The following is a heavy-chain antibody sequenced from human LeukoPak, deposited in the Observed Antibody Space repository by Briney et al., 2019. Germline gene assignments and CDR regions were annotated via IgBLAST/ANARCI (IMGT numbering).Heavy chain of an antibody. D-gene: IGHD1-26*01. CDR3: ARGKSRGSHIDY. Sequence: SETLSLTRTLSLYSPSIGNYWGWFRHPPGKCLDWIGSIYHSGSTYYTPSLKSRVTISVDTSKNQFSLRLRSVTAADTAVYYCARGKSRGSHIDYWGQGTLVTVSS. V-gene: IGHV4-38-2*02. CDR1: LYSPSIGNY. CDR2: IYHSGST. J-gene: IGHJ4*02.